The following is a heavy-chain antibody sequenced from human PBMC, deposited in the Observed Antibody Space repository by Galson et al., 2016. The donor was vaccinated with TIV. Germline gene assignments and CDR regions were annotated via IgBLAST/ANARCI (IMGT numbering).Heavy chain of an antibody. Sequence: LSLTCAVSGGSVSSGHSYWNWIRQPPGKGLEWIAYIYYTGSTNYNPSLKSRVTISRDTSKNLFSLRLTSVTAADTAVYYCARGTSMMVTTDQFYYYMDAWGKGTTVTVSS. CDR3: ARGTSMMVTTDQFYYYMDA. D-gene: IGHD4-17*01. CDR1: GGSVSSGHSY. CDR2: IYYTGST. V-gene: IGHV4-61*03. J-gene: IGHJ6*03.